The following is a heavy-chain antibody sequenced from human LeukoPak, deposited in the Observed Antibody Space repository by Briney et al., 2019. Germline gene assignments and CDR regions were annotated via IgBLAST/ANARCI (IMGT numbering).Heavy chain of an antibody. CDR2: ISVSGGST. CDR3: AKRGVVIRVILVGFHKEAYYFDS. CDR1: GITLSNYG. V-gene: IGHV3-23*01. D-gene: IGHD3-22*01. Sequence: GGSPRLSCAVSGITLSNYGMSWVREAPGQGLQWVAGISVSGGSTNYADSVKGRFTISRDNPKNTLYLQMNSLRAEDTAVYFCAKRGVVIRVILVGFHKEAYYFDSWGQGALVTVSS. J-gene: IGHJ4*02.